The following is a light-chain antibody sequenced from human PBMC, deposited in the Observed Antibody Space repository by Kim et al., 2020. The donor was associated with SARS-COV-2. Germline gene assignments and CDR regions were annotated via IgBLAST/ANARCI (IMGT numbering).Light chain of an antibody. Sequence: DIVMTQYTLSLPVTPGEPDSISCRSSQSLLHSNGYNYLDWYLQKPGQSPQLLIYLGSNRASGVPDRFSGSGSGTDFTLKIIRVEAEDIGVYYCMQALQTPPTFRVWTNVDIK. V-gene: IGKV2-28*01. J-gene: IGKJ4*01. CDR2: LGS. CDR3: MQALQTPPT. CDR1: QSLLHSNGYNY.